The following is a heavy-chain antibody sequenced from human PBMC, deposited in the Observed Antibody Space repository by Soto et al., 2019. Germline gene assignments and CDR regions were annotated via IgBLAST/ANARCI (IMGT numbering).Heavy chain of an antibody. CDR1: GYTFTSYG. D-gene: IGHD3-22*01. CDR2: ISAYNGNT. Sequence: GASVKVSCKASGYTFTSYGISWVRQAPGQGLEWMGWISAYNGNTNYAQKLQGRVTMTTDTSTSTAYMELRSLRSDDTAVYYCAGDPYYDSSGYYYFNYYGMDVWGQGTTVTVSS. V-gene: IGHV1-18*01. J-gene: IGHJ6*02. CDR3: AGDPYYDSSGYYYFNYYGMDV.